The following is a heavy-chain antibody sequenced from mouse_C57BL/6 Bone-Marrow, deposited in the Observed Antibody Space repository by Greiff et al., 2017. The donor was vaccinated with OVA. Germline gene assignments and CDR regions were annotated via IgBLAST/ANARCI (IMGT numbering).Heavy chain of an antibody. CDR2: INPNYGTT. V-gene: IGHV1-39*01. Sequence: EVKLMESGPELVKPGASVKISCKASGYSFTDYNMNWVKQSNGKSLEWIGVINPNYGTTSYNQKFKGKATLTVDQSSSTAYMQLNSLTSEDAAVYYCAYSPAVYYGYEGLYFDYWGQGTTLTVSS. CDR3: AYSPAVYYGYEGLYFDY. CDR1: GYSFTDYN. D-gene: IGHD2-2*01. J-gene: IGHJ2*01.